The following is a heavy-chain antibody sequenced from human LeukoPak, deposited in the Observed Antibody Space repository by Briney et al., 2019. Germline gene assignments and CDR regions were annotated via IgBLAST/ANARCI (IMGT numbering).Heavy chain of an antibody. V-gene: IGHV3-11*01. J-gene: IGHJ4*02. CDR3: AKNEPLTNYYDSSGYYGY. Sequence: GGSLRLSCAASGFTFSDYYMSWIRQAPGKGLEWVSYISSSGSTIYYADSVKGRFTISRDNAKNSLYLQMNSLRAEDTAVYYCAKNEPLTNYYDSSGYYGYWGQGTLVTVSS. D-gene: IGHD3-22*01. CDR1: GFTFSDYY. CDR2: ISSSGSTI.